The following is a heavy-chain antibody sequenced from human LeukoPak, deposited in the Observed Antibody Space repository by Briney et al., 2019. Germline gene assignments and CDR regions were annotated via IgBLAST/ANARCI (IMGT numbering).Heavy chain of an antibody. Sequence: SETLSLTCTVSGASVSDYYCNWIRQPPGKVLEWIGYVYNSGITNYNPSLRSRVTISVDTSKNQFSLKLNSVTAAGTAVYYCARVRLSSGYSNWGQGTLVTVSS. CDR1: GASVSDYY. V-gene: IGHV4-59*02. CDR2: VYNSGIT. CDR3: ARVRLSSGYSN. J-gene: IGHJ4*02. D-gene: IGHD3-22*01.